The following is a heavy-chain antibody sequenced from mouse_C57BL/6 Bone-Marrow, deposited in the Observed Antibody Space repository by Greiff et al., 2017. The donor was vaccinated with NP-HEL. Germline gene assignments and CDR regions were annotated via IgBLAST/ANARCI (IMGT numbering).Heavy chain of an antibody. V-gene: IGHV14-2*01. D-gene: IGHD2-2*01. CDR1: GFNIKDYY. CDR2: IDPEDGET. Sequence: VQLKQSGAELVKPGASVKLSCTASGFNIKDYYMHWVKQRTEQGLEWIGRIDPEDGETKYAPKFQGKATITADTSSNPAYLKLSSLTSEDTAVYYCAPSTMVTTREYYYAMDYWGQGTSVTVSS. CDR3: APSTMVTTREYYYAMDY. J-gene: IGHJ4*01.